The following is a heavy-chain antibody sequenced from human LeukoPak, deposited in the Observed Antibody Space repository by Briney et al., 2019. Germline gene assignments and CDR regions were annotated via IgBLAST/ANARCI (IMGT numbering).Heavy chain of an antibody. V-gene: IGHV1-69*04. CDR2: IIPIFGIA. J-gene: IGHJ6*02. CDR3: ARDDCSGGSCYGPYYYYGMDV. D-gene: IGHD2-15*01. Sequence: SVKVSCKASGGTFSSYAISWVRQAPGQGLEWMGRIIPIFGIANYAQKFQGRVTITADKSTSTAYMKLSSLRSEDTAVYYCARDDCSGGSCYGPYYYYGMDVWGQGTTVTVSS. CDR1: GGTFSSYA.